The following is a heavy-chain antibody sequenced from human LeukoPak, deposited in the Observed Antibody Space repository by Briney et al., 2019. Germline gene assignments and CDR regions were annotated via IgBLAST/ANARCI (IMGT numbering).Heavy chain of an antibody. V-gene: IGHV4-39*01. CDR3: ARHMYYYDSGSYNYYYYMDV. CDR1: GGSISSSSYY. CDR2: IYYSGST. D-gene: IGHD3-10*01. Sequence: SETLSLTCTVSGGSISSSSYYWGWIRQPPGKGLEWIGNIYYSGSTYYNPSLKSRVTISVDTSKNQFSLKLSSVTAADTAVYYCARHMYYYDSGSYNYYYYMDVWGKGTTVTVSS. J-gene: IGHJ6*03.